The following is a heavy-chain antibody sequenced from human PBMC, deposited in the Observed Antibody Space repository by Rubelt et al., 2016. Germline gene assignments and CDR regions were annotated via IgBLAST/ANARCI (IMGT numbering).Heavy chain of an antibody. D-gene: IGHD6-19*01. J-gene: IGHJ5*02. V-gene: IGHV3-74*01. Sequence: EVQLVVSGGGLVQPGGSLRLSCAASGFTFSSYWMHWVRQAPGKGLVWVSRINSDGFSISYADSVRGRFTISRDNAKNTLYLQMNSLRVEDTAVYYGASSGNGSGWYGWFAPWGQGTLVTVSS. CDR2: INSDGFSI. CDR1: GFTFSSYW. CDR3: ASSGNGSGWYGWFAP.